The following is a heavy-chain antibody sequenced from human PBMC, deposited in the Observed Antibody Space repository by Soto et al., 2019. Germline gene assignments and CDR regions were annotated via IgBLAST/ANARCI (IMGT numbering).Heavy chain of an antibody. J-gene: IGHJ5*02. Sequence: QITLKESGPPLVKPTQTLTLTCTFSGFSLTTRGVGVGWIRQPPGKALECLALIYWDDDKRYSPSLQSRLSITKDTSKNQVVLTMTNVDPVDTATYYCAHIPNYYQYYWFDPWGQGTLVSVSS. CDR3: AHIPNYYQYYWFDP. CDR2: IYWDDDK. V-gene: IGHV2-5*02. CDR1: GFSLTTRGVG. D-gene: IGHD3-10*01.